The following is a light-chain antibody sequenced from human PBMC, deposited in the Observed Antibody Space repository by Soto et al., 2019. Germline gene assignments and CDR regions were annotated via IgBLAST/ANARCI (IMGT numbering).Light chain of an antibody. CDR1: QSVSSSY. Sequence: EIVLTQSPGTLSLSPGERATLSCRASQSVSSSYLTWYQQKPGQAPRLLIYGASNRATGNPDKFSGSGSETYFTFTIIRLEPEDFAVYYCQQYGSSPLTFGQGTRLEIK. J-gene: IGKJ5*01. V-gene: IGKV3-20*01. CDR2: GAS. CDR3: QQYGSSPLT.